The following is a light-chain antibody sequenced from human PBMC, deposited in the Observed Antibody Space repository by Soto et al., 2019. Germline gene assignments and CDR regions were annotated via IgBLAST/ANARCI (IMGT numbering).Light chain of an antibody. CDR2: EVN. CDR1: SSDVGGYTY. V-gene: IGLV2-14*01. Sequence: QSVLTQPASVSGSPRQSITISCTGASSDVGGYTYVSWYQQHPGKAPKLMIYEVNNRPSGVSNRFSGSKSGNTASLTISGLQAEDEAVYYCSSYTSSSTLYVFGTGTKLTVL. CDR3: SSYTSSSTLYV. J-gene: IGLJ1*01.